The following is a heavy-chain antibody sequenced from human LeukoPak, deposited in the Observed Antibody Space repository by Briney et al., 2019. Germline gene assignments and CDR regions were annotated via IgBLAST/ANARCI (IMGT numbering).Heavy chain of an antibody. CDR1: GGSISSYY. Sequence: PSETLSLTCTVSGGSISSYYWSWIRQPPGKGLEWIGYIYYSGSTNYNPSLKSRVTISVDTSKNQFSLKLSSVTAADTAVYYCARRVTSKRKQQLVYYFDYWGQGTLVTVSS. CDR2: IYYSGST. D-gene: IGHD6-13*01. CDR3: ARRVTSKRKQQLVYYFDY. J-gene: IGHJ4*02. V-gene: IGHV4-59*08.